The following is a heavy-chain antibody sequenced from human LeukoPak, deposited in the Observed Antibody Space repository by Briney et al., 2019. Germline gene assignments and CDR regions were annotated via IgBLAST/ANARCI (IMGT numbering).Heavy chain of an antibody. V-gene: IGHV3-30-3*01. J-gene: IGHJ4*02. CDR2: ISYDGSNK. Sequence: PGRSLRLSCAASGFTFSSYAMHWVRQAPGKGLEWVAVISYDGSNKYYADSVKGRFTISRDNSKNTLYLQMNSLRAEDAAVYYCAREGHGYSGYVYFDYWGQGTLVTVSS. CDR1: GFTFSSYA. D-gene: IGHD5-12*01. CDR3: AREGHGYSGYVYFDY.